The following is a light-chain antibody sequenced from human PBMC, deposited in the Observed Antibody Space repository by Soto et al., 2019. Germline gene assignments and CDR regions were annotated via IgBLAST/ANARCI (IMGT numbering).Light chain of an antibody. Sequence: QSALTQPASVSGSPGQSITISCTGTSSDVGGYKFVSWYQQHPGTAPKLMIYEVSNRPSGVSSRFSGSKSGNTASLTISGLQAEDDADYFCGSYTGSIYVFGNGTKLTVL. J-gene: IGLJ1*01. CDR1: SSDVGGYKF. CDR3: GSYTGSIYV. CDR2: EVS. V-gene: IGLV2-14*01.